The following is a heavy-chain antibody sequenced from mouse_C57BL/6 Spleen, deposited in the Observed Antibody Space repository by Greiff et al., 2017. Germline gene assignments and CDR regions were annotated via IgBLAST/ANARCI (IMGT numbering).Heavy chain of an antibody. CDR2: IYPGSGST. CDR3: ARSGGYYCNLRGFAY. V-gene: IGHV1-55*01. D-gene: IGHD2-1*01. J-gene: IGHJ3*01. Sequence: QVQLQQPGAELVKPGASVKMSCKASGYTFTSYWITWVKQRPGQGLEWIGDIYPGSGSTNYNEKFKSKATLTVDTSSSTAYMQLSSLTSEDSAVYYCARSGGYYCNLRGFAYWGQGTLVTVSA. CDR1: GYTFTSYW.